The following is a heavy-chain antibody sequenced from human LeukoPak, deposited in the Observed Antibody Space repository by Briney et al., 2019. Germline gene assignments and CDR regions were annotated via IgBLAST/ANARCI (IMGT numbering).Heavy chain of an antibody. J-gene: IGHJ3*01. Sequence: SVKVSCKASGGIFSSYGISWVRQAPGQGLEWMGRIIPILSIVSYAQKFQGRVTITADKSTSTAYMELSSLRSEDSAVYYCARDPSDVNALDLWGQGTMVTVSS. D-gene: IGHD2-2*01. CDR2: IIPILSIV. CDR1: GGIFSSYG. CDR3: ARDPSDVNALDL. V-gene: IGHV1-69*04.